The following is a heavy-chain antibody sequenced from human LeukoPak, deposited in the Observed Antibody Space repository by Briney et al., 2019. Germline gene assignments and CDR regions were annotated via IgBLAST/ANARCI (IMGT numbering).Heavy chain of an antibody. V-gene: IGHV4-59*08. D-gene: IGHD6-19*01. Sequence: PSETPSLTCTVSGDSISSYYWSWIRQPPGKGLEWIGYIYYSGNTNQNPSLKSRVTISVDTSKSQFSLKLNSVTAADTAVYYCARHAPWAGSGWPFDYWGQGTLVTVSS. CDR2: IYYSGNT. CDR3: ARHAPWAGSGWPFDY. CDR1: GDSISSYY. J-gene: IGHJ4*02.